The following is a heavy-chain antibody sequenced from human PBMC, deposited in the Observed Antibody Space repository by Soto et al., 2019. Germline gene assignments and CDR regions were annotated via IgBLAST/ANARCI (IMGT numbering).Heavy chain of an antibody. CDR2: ISGSGGTT. V-gene: IGHV3-23*01. J-gene: IGHJ4*02. D-gene: IGHD2-2*01. CDR3: ARNCTSTSCINY. CDR1: GFTFSSYG. Sequence: EVQLLESGGALVQPGGSLRLSCSASGFTFSSYGMSWVRQAPGKGLEWVSAISGSGGTTYYADSVKGRFSIARDNSKNTLYWQINSLRAEDTALYYCARNCTSTSCINYWGQGTLVTVSS.